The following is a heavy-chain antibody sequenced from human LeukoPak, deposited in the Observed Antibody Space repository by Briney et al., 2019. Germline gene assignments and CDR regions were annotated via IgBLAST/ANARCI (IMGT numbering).Heavy chain of an antibody. D-gene: IGHD3-10*01. CDR2: ILYEGNEK. CDR3: ARDGASGSGSNWAVNLFDP. J-gene: IGHJ5*02. V-gene: IGHV3-30*04. Sequence: PGGSLRLSCVASGFTFNRYAIHWVPQAPGKGGERGAVILYEGNEKYGGVNLYYTDSVKGRFTISRDNSKNTVYLQMNSLRPEDTGVYFCARDGASGSGSNWAVNLFDPWGQGTLVTVSS. CDR1: GFTFNRYA.